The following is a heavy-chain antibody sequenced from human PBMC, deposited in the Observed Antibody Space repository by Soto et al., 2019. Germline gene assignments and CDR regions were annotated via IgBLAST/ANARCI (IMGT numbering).Heavy chain of an antibody. V-gene: IGHV6-1*01. Sequence: SQTLSLTCAISGDSVSSNSAAWNWIRQSPSRGLEWLGRTYYRSNWYHDYEVSVKSRININPDTSKNQFSLQLNSVTPEDTVVYYCARRTARYWSFDLWGRGTLVTVSS. CDR3: ARRTARYWSFDL. J-gene: IGHJ2*01. D-gene: IGHD1-1*01. CDR2: TYYRSNWYH. CDR1: GDSVSSNSAA.